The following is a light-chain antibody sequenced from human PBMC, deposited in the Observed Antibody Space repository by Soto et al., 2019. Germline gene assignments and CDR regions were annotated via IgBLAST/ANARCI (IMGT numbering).Light chain of an antibody. V-gene: IGKV3-20*01. CDR1: QSVSNNY. CDR2: GFS. J-gene: IGKJ2*01. Sequence: EVVWTQSPGTLSLSPGERATLSCRASQSVSNNYLAWYQQKPGQSPTLLIFGFSDRATGIPDRFSGSGSGTDFTLTISSLEPEDFAVYYCQQYGSSPPYTFGQGTKLEIK. CDR3: QQYGSSPPYT.